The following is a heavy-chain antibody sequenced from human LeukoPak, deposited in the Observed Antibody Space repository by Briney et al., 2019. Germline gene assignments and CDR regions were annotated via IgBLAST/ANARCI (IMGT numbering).Heavy chain of an antibody. J-gene: IGHJ3*02. CDR2: IYYSGST. CDR3: ATPAIDSSGYYKGSYAFDI. CDR1: GGSISSGGYY. D-gene: IGHD3-22*01. V-gene: IGHV4-31*03. Sequence: PSETLSLTCTVSGGSISSGGYYWSWIRQHPGKGLEWIGYIYYSGSTYYNPSLKSRVTISVDTSKNQFSLKLSSVTAADTAVYYCATPAIDSSGYYKGSYAFDIWGQGTMVTVSS.